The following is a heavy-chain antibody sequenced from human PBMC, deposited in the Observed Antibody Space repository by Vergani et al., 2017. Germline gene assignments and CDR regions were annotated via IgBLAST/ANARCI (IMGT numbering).Heavy chain of an antibody. V-gene: IGHV1-69-2*01. Sequence: EVQLVQSGAEVKKPGATMKISCKVSGYTFTDHYMHWVKQAPGKGLEWMGLVDPEDGETIYAEKFKGRVTIAADTSTDTAHLELSSLRSEDTAVYYCATPQTVTTGGMEVWGQGTTVLLSS. CDR2: VDPEDGET. D-gene: IGHD4-17*01. J-gene: IGHJ6*02. CDR1: GYTFTDHY. CDR3: ATPQTVTTGGMEV.